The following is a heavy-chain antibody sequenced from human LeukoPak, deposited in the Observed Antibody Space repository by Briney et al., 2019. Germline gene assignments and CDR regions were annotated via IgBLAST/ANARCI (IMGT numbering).Heavy chain of an antibody. J-gene: IGHJ4*02. CDR2: IKEDGRVK. CDR1: GFTFSNYW. Sequence: GGPQRLSCAASGFTFSNYWMSWVRQAPEKGLEWVANIKEDGRVKQYMDSMKGRLTISRDNTKNSLYLQMNSLRVEDTAMYYCARDRDDGGFEYWGQGTLVTVSS. D-gene: IGHD4-23*01. V-gene: IGHV3-7*01. CDR3: ARDRDDGGFEY.